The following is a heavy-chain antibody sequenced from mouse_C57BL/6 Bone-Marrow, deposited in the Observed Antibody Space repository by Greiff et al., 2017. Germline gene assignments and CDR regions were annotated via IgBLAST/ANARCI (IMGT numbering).Heavy chain of an antibody. J-gene: IGHJ2*01. V-gene: IGHV1-26*01. D-gene: IGHD4-1*01. Sequence: EVQLQQSGPELVKPGASVKISCKASGYTFTDYYMNWVKQSHGKSLEWIGDINPNNGGTSYNQKFKGKATLTVDKSSSTAYMELRSLTSEDSAVYYCARLTGTSGYDFDDWGQGTTLTVSS. CDR2: INPNNGGT. CDR1: GYTFTDYY. CDR3: ARLTGTSGYDFDD.